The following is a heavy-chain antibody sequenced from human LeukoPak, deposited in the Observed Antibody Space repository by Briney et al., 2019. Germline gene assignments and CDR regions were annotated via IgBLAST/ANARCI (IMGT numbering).Heavy chain of an antibody. CDR2: INPNSGGT. Sequence: GASVKVFCKASGYTLTSYYMHWVRQAPGQGLEWMGWINPNSGGTYYAQKFQGRVTMTRDTSISTAYMELTRLRSDDTAVYYCARDMVKSSTSPHGYWGQGALVTVSS. D-gene: IGHD2-2*01. CDR3: ARDMVKSSTSPHGY. J-gene: IGHJ4*02. CDR1: GYTLTSYY. V-gene: IGHV1-2*02.